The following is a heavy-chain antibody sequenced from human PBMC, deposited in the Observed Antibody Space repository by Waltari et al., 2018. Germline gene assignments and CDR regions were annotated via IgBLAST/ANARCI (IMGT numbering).Heavy chain of an antibody. CDR2: ITWNSGKV. J-gene: IGHJ4*02. CDR1: GFTFDVLA. Sequence: EVQLVESGGALVQPGRTLRLSCATSGFTFDVLAMPWVRQVPGKGLEWVAGITWNSGKVDYAGSVKGRFTISRDNAKNLLFLQMNSLRPEDTTLYYCTKDLTHTNYEGFANWGLGTLVTVSS. V-gene: IGHV3-9*01. CDR3: TKDLTHTNYEGFAN. D-gene: IGHD3-16*01.